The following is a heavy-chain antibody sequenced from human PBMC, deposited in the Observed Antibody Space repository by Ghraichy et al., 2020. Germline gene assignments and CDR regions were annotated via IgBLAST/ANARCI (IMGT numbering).Heavy chain of an antibody. J-gene: IGHJ4*02. CDR3: AREARPTGGVDY. D-gene: IGHD3-16*01. CDR1: GFTYSSYE. CDR2: ISSSGSTI. Sequence: LSLTCAASGFTYSSYEMNWVRQAPGKGLEWVSYISSSGSTIYYADSVKGRFTISRDNAKNSLYLQMNSLRAEDTAVYYCAREARPTGGVDYWGQGTLVT. V-gene: IGHV3-48*03.